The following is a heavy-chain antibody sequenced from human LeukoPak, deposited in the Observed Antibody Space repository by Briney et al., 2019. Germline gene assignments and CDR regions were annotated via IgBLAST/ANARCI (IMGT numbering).Heavy chain of an antibody. D-gene: IGHD2-15*01. CDR1: EFTLSRYA. V-gene: IGHV3-23*01. CDR2: ISASGGST. CDR3: AKGCSGGTCYSAVVVY. J-gene: IGHJ4*02. Sequence: GGSLRLSCAASEFTLSRYAMSWVRQAPGKGLEWVSAISASGGSTYYAGSVKGRFTISRDNSKNTLYLQMNSLRAEDTAVYYCAKGCSGGTCYSAVVVYWGQGTLVTVSS.